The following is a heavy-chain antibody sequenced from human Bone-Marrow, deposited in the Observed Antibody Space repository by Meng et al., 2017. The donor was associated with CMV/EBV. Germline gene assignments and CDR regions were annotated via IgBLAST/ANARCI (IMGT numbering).Heavy chain of an antibody. CDR2: INDSEST. Sequence: GSLRLSCAVYGESFSGFYWTWIRQSPGKGLEWIGEINDSESTNYNPSLKSPVSMSVDTSKNQFSLKLNSVTAADTAVYYYARGRGRLDYWGQGMLVTVSS. V-gene: IGHV4-34*01. CDR1: GESFSGFY. CDR3: ARGRGRLDY. J-gene: IGHJ4*02. D-gene: IGHD3-10*01.